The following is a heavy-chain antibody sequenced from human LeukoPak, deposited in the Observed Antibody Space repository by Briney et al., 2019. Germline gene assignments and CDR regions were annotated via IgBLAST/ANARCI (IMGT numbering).Heavy chain of an antibody. CDR2: ISSSSSYI. D-gene: IGHD3-9*01. CDR3: ARETRLDWFDP. V-gene: IGHV3-21*01. CDR1: GFTFSSYS. Sequence: GGSLRLSCAASGFTFSSYSMNWVRQAPGKGLEWVSSISSSSSYIYYTDSVKGRFTISRVNAKNSLYLQMNSLRAEDTAVYYCARETRLDWFDPWGQGTLVTVSS. J-gene: IGHJ5*02.